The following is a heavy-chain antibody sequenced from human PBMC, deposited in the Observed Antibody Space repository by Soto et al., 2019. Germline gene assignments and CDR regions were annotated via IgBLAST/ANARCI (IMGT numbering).Heavy chain of an antibody. CDR2: ISYDGSNK. CDR3: ARMGGFCSSTSCLYGMDV. D-gene: IGHD2-2*01. V-gene: IGHV3-30-3*01. Sequence: GGSLRLSCAASGFTFSSYAMHWVRQAPGKGLEWVTVISYDGSNKYYADSVKGRFTISRDNSKNTLYLQMNSLRAEDTAVYYCARMGGFCSSTSCLYGMDVWGQGTTVTVSS. J-gene: IGHJ6*02. CDR1: GFTFSSYA.